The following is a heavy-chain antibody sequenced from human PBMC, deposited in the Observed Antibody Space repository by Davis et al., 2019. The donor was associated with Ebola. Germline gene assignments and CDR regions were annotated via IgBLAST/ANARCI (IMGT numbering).Heavy chain of an antibody. CDR3: ARFVVVVAATGVTTPFDY. CDR2: ISGSGGST. D-gene: IGHD2-15*01. J-gene: IGHJ4*02. Sequence: PGGSLRLSCAASGFTFSSYAMSWVRQAPGKGLEWVSAISGSGGSTYYADSVKGRFTISRDNSKNTLYLQMNSLRAEDTAVYYCARFVVVVAATGVTTPFDYWGQGTLVTVSS. CDR1: GFTFSSYA. V-gene: IGHV3-23*01.